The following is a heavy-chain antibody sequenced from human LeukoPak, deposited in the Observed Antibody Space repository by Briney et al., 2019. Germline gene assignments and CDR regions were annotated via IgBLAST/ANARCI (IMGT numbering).Heavy chain of an antibody. CDR3: ARDCTNGVCRSSAAGTFDY. J-gene: IGHJ4*02. V-gene: IGHV4-39*07. CDR1: GGSISSSSYY. D-gene: IGHD2-8*01. CDR2: IYYSGST. Sequence: PSETLSLTCTVSGGSISSSSYYWGWIRQPPGKGLEWIGSIYYSGSTYYNPSLKSRVTILVDTSKNQFSLKLSSVTAADTAVYYCARDCTNGVCRSSAAGTFDYWGQGTLVTVSS.